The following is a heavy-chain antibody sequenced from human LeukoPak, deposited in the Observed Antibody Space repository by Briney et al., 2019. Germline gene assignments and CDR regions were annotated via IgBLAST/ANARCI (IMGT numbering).Heavy chain of an antibody. CDR1: GYSISSGYY. J-gene: IGHJ3*02. CDR2: IYHSGST. CDR3: ATRLGIVVVPAAIGRDDAFDI. D-gene: IGHD2-2*03. V-gene: IGHV4-38-2*01. Sequence: SETLSLTCAVSGYSISSGYYWGWIRQPPRKGLEWIGSIYHSGSTYYNPSLKSRVTISVDTSKNQFSLKLSSVTAADTAVYYCATRLGIVVVPAAIGRDDAFDIWGQGTMVTVSS.